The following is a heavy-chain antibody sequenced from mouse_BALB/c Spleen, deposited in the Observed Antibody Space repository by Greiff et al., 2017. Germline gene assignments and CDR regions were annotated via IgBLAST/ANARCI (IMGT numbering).Heavy chain of an antibody. CDR3: ARGQNYGSSYGAY. CDR2: IWGDGST. V-gene: IGHV2-6-7*01. CDR1: GFSLTGYG. J-gene: IGHJ3*01. D-gene: IGHD1-1*01. Sequence: QVQLKESGPGLVAPSQSLSITCTVSGFSLTGYGVNWVRQPPGKGLEWLGMIWGDGSTDYNSALKSRLSISKDNSKSQVFLKMNSLQTDDTARYYCARGQNYGSSYGAYWGQGTLVTVSA.